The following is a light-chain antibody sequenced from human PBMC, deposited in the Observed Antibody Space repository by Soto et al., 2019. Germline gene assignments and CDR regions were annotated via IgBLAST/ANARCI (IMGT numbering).Light chain of an antibody. CDR2: DAS. J-gene: IGKJ1*01. V-gene: IGKV1-5*01. CDR1: QSISSW. CDR3: QQSNSYSNA. Sequence: DIVITHSPATLTASVDARVTITCRASQSISSWLAWYQQKPGKAPKLLIYDASSLESGVPSRFSGSGSGTEFTLTISSLQPDDFATYYCQQSNSYSNAFGQGTKVDIK.